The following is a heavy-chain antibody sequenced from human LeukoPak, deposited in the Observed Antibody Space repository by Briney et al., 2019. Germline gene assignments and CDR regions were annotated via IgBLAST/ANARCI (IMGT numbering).Heavy chain of an antibody. CDR2: INHSGST. D-gene: IGHD6-13*01. V-gene: IGHV4-34*01. J-gene: IGHJ5*02. CDR1: GGSFSGYY. Sequence: SETLSLTCAVYGGSFSGYYWSWIRQPPGKGLEWIGGINHSGSTNYNQSIKSRVNISVDTPKNQFSLNLTSVAAADTAVYYCARLYIGGYSRSTNYNWFDPWGQGTLVTVSS. CDR3: ARLYIGGYSRSTNYNWFDP.